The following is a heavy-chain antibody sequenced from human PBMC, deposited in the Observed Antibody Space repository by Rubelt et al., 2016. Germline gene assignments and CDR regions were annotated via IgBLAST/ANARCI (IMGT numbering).Heavy chain of an antibody. J-gene: IGHJ3*02. Sequence: VQLQQWGAGLLKPSETLSLTCAVYGGSFSGYYWSWIRQPPGKGLEWIGEINHSGSTNYNPSLKSRVTISVDTSKNQFSLKLSSVTAADTAVYYCASQSSSRWYAFDIWGQGTMVTVSS. D-gene: IGHD6-19*01. V-gene: IGHV4-34*01. CDR3: ASQSSSRWYAFDI. CDR1: GGSFSGYY. CDR2: INHSGST.